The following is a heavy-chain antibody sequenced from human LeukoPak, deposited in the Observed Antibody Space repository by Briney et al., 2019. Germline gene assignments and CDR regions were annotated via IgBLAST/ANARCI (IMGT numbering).Heavy chain of an antibody. Sequence: GGSLRLSCAASGFTFSSYSMNWVRQAPGKGLEWVAFIRYDGSNKYYADSVKGRFTISRDNSKNTLYLQMNSLRAEDTAVYYCAKDRQASDSSGSLDYWGQGTLVTVSS. J-gene: IGHJ4*02. CDR3: AKDRQASDSSGSLDY. D-gene: IGHD3-22*01. V-gene: IGHV3-30*02. CDR1: GFTFSSYS. CDR2: IRYDGSNK.